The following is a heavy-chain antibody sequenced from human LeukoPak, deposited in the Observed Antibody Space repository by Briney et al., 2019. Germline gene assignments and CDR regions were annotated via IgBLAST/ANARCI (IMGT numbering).Heavy chain of an antibody. CDR3: ARDLLHIVVVTAIPDY. J-gene: IGHJ4*02. CDR2: ISYDGSNK. Sequence: GGSLRLSCAASGFTFSSYAMHWVRQAPGKGLEWVAVISYDGSNKYYADSVKGRFTISRDNSKNTLYLQMNSLRAEDTAVYYCARDLLHIVVVTAIPDYWGQGTLVTVSS. CDR1: GFTFSSYA. D-gene: IGHD2-21*02. V-gene: IGHV3-30-3*01.